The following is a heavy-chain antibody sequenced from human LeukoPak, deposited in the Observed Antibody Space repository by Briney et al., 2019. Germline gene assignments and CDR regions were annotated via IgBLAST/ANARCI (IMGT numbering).Heavy chain of an antibody. CDR1: GFTFDDYA. CDR2: ISWDGGST. D-gene: IGHD3-22*01. Sequence: GGSLRLSCAASGFTFDDYAMHWVRQAPGKGLEWVSLISWDGGSTYYADSVKGRFTISRDNSKNSLYLQMNSLRAEDTALYYCARRGVISGYFDYWGQGTLVTVSS. CDR3: ARRGVISGYFDY. V-gene: IGHV3-43D*03. J-gene: IGHJ4*02.